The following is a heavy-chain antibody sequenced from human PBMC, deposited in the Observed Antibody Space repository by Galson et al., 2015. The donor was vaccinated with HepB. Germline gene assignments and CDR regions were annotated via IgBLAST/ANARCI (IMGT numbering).Heavy chain of an antibody. Sequence: SLRLSCAASGFTFSSYSMNWVRQAPGKGLEWVSYISSSSSTIYYADSVKGRFTISRGNAKNSLYLQMNSLRDEDTAVYYCASSDSSGYYYDYFDYWGQGTLVTVSS. CDR3: ASSDSSGYYYDYFDY. D-gene: IGHD3-22*01. J-gene: IGHJ4*02. CDR2: ISSSSSTI. CDR1: GFTFSSYS. V-gene: IGHV3-48*02.